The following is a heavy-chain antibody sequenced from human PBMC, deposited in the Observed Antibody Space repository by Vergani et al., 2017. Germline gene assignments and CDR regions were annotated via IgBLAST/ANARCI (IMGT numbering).Heavy chain of an antibody. CDR1: GGTFSSYA. D-gene: IGHD1-26*01. V-gene: IGHV1-69*04. CDR2: IIPILGIA. CDR3: ASGIVGATTFSYYYGMDV. Sequence: QVQLVQSGAEVKKPGASVKVSCKASGGTFSSYAISWVQQAPGQGLEWMGRIIPILGIANYAQKFQGRVTITADKSTSTAYMELSSLRSEDTAVYYCASGIVGATTFSYYYGMDVWGQGTTVTVSS. J-gene: IGHJ6*02.